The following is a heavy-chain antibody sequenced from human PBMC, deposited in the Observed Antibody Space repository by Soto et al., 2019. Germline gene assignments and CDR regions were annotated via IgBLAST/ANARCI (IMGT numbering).Heavy chain of an antibody. Sequence: QVQLVQSGAEVKKPGASVKVSCKASGYTFTSYGISWVRQAPGQGLEWMGWISTYNDSTKYAKKLQGRVTMTTDTAPSTEYMELRGLRSDDTAVFYWAREMVRGVGSDHGGQGTLVTVSS. D-gene: IGHD3-10*01. V-gene: IGHV1-18*01. CDR1: GYTFTSYG. CDR2: ISTYNDST. J-gene: IGHJ4*02. CDR3: AREMVRGVGSDH.